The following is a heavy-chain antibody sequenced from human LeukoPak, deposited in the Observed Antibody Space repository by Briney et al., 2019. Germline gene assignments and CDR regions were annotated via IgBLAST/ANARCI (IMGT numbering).Heavy chain of an antibody. D-gene: IGHD3-10*01. CDR2: IYNTGNS. CDR1: GGSVSSDS. CDR3: ARLGKMNLVQGVFWYFDL. J-gene: IGHJ2*01. V-gene: IGHV4-59*08. Sequence: SETLSHTCTVSGGSVSSDSWNWIRQSPGKGLEWIGYIYNTGNSNHNPSLKNRVTILFDKSKSQLSLELSSVTAADTAIYYCARLGKMNLVQGVFWYFDLWGRGSLVTVSS.